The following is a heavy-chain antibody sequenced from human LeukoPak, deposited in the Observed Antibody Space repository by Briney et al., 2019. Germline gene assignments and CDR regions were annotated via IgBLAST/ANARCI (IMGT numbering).Heavy chain of an antibody. CDR1: GLTLSNYG. V-gene: IGHV3-23*01. Sequence: GGPLRLSCAVSGLTLSNYGMSWLRHAPGNGREWVAGISDSGGRTNYPVSVKGRLNISRDNPKNPLYMQMNSLRAEDTAVYFCAKRGVVIRVILVGFHKEANYFDSWGQGALVTVSS. J-gene: IGHJ4*02. CDR2: ISDSGGRT. CDR3: AKRGVVIRVILVGFHKEANYFDS. D-gene: IGHD3-10*01.